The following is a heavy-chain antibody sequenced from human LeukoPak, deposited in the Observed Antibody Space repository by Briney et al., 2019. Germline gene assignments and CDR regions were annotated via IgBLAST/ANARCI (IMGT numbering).Heavy chain of an antibody. D-gene: IGHD3-9*01. V-gene: IGHV1-3*01. Sequence: ASVKVSCKASGGTFSSYAISWVRQAPGQRLEWMGWINAGNGNTKYSQKFQGRVTITRDTSASTAYMELSSLRSEDTAVYYCARVDYDILTGRAPYFDYWGQGTLVTVSS. J-gene: IGHJ4*02. CDR2: INAGNGNT. CDR1: GGTFSSYA. CDR3: ARVDYDILTGRAPYFDY.